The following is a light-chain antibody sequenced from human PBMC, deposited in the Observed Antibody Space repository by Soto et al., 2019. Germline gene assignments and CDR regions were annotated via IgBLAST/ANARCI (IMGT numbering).Light chain of an antibody. Sequence: EIVLTQSPGTLSLSPGERATLSCRASQSVTTSYLAWYQHKPGQAPRLLIYGASSRATGIPDRFSGGGSGTDFTLTISRLEPEDFAVYYCQQYGSSPFTFGGGTKVEIK. CDR2: GAS. V-gene: IGKV3-20*01. CDR3: QQYGSSPFT. CDR1: QSVTTSY. J-gene: IGKJ4*01.